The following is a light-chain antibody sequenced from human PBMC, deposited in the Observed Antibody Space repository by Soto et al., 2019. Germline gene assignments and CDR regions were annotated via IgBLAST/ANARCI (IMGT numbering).Light chain of an antibody. CDR1: QSIGSW. J-gene: IGKJ5*01. Sequence: DIQMTQSPSTLSASVGDRVTITCRASQSIGSWLAWYQQKPGKAPKLLIYKASTLESGVPSNFSGSGSGTEFTLTISSLQPEDFAVYYCQHRKDWQVTFGQGTRLEIK. CDR2: KAS. V-gene: IGKV1-5*03. CDR3: QHRKDWQVT.